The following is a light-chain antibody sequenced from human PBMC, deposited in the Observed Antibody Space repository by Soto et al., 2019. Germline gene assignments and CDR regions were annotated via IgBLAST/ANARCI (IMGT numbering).Light chain of an antibody. CDR3: QQSYSTPWT. V-gene: IGKV1-39*01. CDR2: AAS. Sequence: DIQMTQSPSSLSASVGDRVTITCRASQSISSYLNWYQQKPGKAPKLLIYAASSLQRGVPSRFIGSGSATDFTRTISSLQPEDFATYYCQQSYSTPWTFGQGTKVEIK. J-gene: IGKJ1*01. CDR1: QSISSY.